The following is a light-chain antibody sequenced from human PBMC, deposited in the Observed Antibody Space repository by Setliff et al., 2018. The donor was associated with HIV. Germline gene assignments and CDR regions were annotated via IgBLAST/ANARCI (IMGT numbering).Light chain of an antibody. V-gene: IGLV1-44*01. CDR3: GTWDDSLNGYV. CDR1: SSNIGSNP. Sequence: ALTQPPSASGTPGQRVTVSCSGSSSNIGSNPVNWYQQLPGTAPKLLIYSHDQRPSGVPDRFSGSKSGTSASLAISGLQSEDEAEYYCGTWDDSLNGYVFGTGTKV. J-gene: IGLJ1*01. CDR2: SHD.